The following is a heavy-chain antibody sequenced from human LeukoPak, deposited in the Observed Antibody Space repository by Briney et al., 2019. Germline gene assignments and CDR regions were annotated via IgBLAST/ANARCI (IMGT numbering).Heavy chain of an antibody. CDR2: ISGNGGST. CDR1: GFTFRSYA. J-gene: IGHJ6*02. D-gene: IGHD1-14*01. V-gene: IGHV3-23*01. Sequence: GGSLRLSCAASGFTFRSYAMSWVRQAPGKGLEWVSAISGNGGSTYYADSVKGRFTISRDNSKNTLYLQMNSLRAEDTAVYYCAKDPLSPEYYYYYYGMDVWGQGTTVTVSS. CDR3: AKDPLSPEYYYYYYGMDV.